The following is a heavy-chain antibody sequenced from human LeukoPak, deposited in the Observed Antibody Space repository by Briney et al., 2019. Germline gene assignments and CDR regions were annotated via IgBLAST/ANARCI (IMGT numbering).Heavy chain of an antibody. CDR3: AKLAPPGDVCY. CDR2: ISSSSSYI. CDR1: GFTFSSYS. J-gene: IGHJ4*02. V-gene: IGHV3-21*01. D-gene: IGHD3-16*01. Sequence: PGGSLRLSCAASGFTFSSYSMNWVRQAPGKGLEWVSSISSSSSYIYYADSVKGRFTISRDNSKNTLYLQMNSLRAEDTAVYYCAKLAPPGDVCYWGQGTLVTVSS.